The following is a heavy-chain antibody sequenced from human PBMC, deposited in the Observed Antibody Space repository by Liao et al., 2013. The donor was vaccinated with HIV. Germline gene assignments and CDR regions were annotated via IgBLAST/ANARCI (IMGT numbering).Heavy chain of an antibody. Sequence: QVQLQESGPGLVKPSETLSLTCTVSGGSISSYSWSWIRQSAGKGLECIARFNPSGSATYNPSLRNRVSMSLDRSRNQFSLELTSVTAADTAVYYCARGIGGPFDYWGQGILVTVSS. CDR2: FNPSGSA. CDR3: ARGIGGPFDY. V-gene: IGHV4-4*07. CDR1: GGSISSYS. J-gene: IGHJ4*02.